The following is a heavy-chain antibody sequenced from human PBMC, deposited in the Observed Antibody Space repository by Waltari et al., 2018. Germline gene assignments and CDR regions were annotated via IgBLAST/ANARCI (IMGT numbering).Heavy chain of an antibody. CDR1: GFTFDDYA. V-gene: IGHV3-9*01. Sequence: EVQLVESGGGLVQPGRSLRLSCAASGFTFDDYAMHWVRQAPGKGLEWVSGIGWNSGSIGYADAVKGRCTISRDNAKNSLYLQMNSLRAEDTALYYCAKDWDYYDSSGYAYWGQGTLVTVSS. D-gene: IGHD3-22*01. CDR3: AKDWDYYDSSGYAY. CDR2: IGWNSGSI. J-gene: IGHJ4*02.